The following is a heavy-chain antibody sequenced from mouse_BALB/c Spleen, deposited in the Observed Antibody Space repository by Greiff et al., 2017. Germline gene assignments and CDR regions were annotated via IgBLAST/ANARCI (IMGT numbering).Heavy chain of an antibody. CDR1: GFTFSSYA. V-gene: IGHV5-6-5*01. CDR3: AREEGYGPYAMDY. J-gene: IGHJ4*01. Sequence: EVKVVESGGGLVKPGGSLKLSCAASGFTFSSYAMSWVRQTPEKRLEWVASISSGGSTYYPDSVKGRFTISRDNARNILYLQMSSLRSEDTAMYYCAREEGYGPYAMDYWGQGTSVTVSS. CDR2: ISSGGST. D-gene: IGHD1-1*02.